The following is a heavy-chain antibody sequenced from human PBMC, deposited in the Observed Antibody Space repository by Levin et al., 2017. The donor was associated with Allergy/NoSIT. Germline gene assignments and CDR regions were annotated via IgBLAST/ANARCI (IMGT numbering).Heavy chain of an antibody. J-gene: IGHJ4*02. Sequence: GGSLRLSCAASGFTFSTNVMHWVRQAPGQGLEWVASIWHDENNRYYADSVRGRFTISRDNSKSTLYLQMNSLRTEDSSVYYCATEVSVGARYFDFWGQGTLVTVSS. V-gene: IGHV3-33*01. CDR1: GFTFSTNV. CDR3: ATEVSVGARYFDF. D-gene: IGHD1-26*01. CDR2: IWHDENNR.